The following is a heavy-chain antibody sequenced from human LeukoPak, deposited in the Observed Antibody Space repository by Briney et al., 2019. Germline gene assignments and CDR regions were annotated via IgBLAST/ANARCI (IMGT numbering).Heavy chain of an antibody. CDR1: GGSFSGYY. D-gene: IGHD7-27*01. Sequence: SETLSLTCAVYGGSFSGYYWSWIRQPPGKGLEWIGEINHSGSTNYNPSLKSRVTISVDTSKNQFSLKLSSVTAADTAVYYCARGQNWGSYFDYWGQGALVTVSS. V-gene: IGHV4-34*01. CDR3: ARGQNWGSYFDY. CDR2: INHSGST. J-gene: IGHJ4*02.